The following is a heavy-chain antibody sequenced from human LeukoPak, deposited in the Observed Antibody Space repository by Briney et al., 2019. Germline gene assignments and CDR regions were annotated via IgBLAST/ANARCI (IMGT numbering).Heavy chain of an antibody. D-gene: IGHD3-10*01. CDR1: GYTFTSYG. V-gene: IGHV1-2*02. J-gene: IGHJ4*02. Sequence: ASVKVSCKASGYTFTSYGISWVRQAPGQGLEWMGWINPNSGGTNYAQKFQGRVTMTRDTSISTAYMELSRLRSDDTAVYYCARVSVLLWFGELYSYFDYWGQETLVTVSS. CDR2: INPNSGGT. CDR3: ARVSVLLWFGELYSYFDY.